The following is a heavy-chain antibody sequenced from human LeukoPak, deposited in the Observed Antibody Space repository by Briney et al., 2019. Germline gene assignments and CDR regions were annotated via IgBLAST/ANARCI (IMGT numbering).Heavy chain of an antibody. D-gene: IGHD3-22*01. CDR2: INPNSGGT. J-gene: IGHJ4*02. CDR3: AREWGSGYYYFDY. V-gene: IGHV1-2*04. Sequence: ASVKVSCKASGYTFTGYYMHWVRQAPGQGLEWMGWINPNSGGTNYAQKFQGWVTMTRDTSISTAYMELSRLRSDDTAVYYRAREWGSGYYYFDYWGQGTLVTVSS. CDR1: GYTFTGYY.